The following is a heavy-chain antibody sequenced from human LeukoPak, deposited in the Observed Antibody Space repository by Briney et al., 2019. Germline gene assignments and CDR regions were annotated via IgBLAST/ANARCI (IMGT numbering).Heavy chain of an antibody. D-gene: IGHD6-6*01. CDR2: INPNSGGT. V-gene: IGHV1-2*02. Sequence: ASVKVSCKASGYTFTGYYMHWVRQAPGQVLGWMGWINPNSGGTNYAQKFQGRVTMTRDTSISTAYMEPSRLRSDDTAVYYCARVRAARPHFDYWGQGTLVTVSS. J-gene: IGHJ4*02. CDR3: ARVRAARPHFDY. CDR1: GYTFTGYY.